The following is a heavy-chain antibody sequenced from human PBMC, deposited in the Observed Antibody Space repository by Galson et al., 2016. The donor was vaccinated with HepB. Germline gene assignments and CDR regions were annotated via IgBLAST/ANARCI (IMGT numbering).Heavy chain of an antibody. J-gene: IGHJ6*02. Sequence: SLRLSCAASGFIFSNYAMSWVRQVPGKGLEWVSAISGSGGSTHYADSVNGRFTISRDHSKNTLYLQMNSLRAEDTAVYYCAKAVTRNTIFGVVTGKEGAHYGMDVWGQGTTVTVSS. CDR1: GFIFSNYA. CDR2: ISGSGGST. D-gene: IGHD3-3*01. V-gene: IGHV3-23*01. CDR3: AKAVTRNTIFGVVTGKEGAHYGMDV.